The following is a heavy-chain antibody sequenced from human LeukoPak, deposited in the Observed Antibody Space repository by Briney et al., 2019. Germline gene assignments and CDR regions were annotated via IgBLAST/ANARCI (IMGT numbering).Heavy chain of an antibody. D-gene: IGHD1-26*01. V-gene: IGHV3-30*02. CDR1: GFTFSSYG. Sequence: GGSLRLSCAASGFTFSSYGLHWVRQAPGKGLEWVAFIRYDATGQYYADSVTGRFTISRDNSKSTLYLQMNSLRPEDTAIYYFAKIGPKVGDVVYFWGQGTLVTVSS. J-gene: IGHJ4*02. CDR3: AKIGPKVGDVVYF. CDR2: IRYDATGQ.